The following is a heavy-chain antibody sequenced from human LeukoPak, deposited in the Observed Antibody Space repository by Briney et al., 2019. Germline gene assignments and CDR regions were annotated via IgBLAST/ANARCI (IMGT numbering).Heavy chain of an antibody. CDR1: GGSISSYY. J-gene: IGHJ4*02. V-gene: IGHV4-59*01. CDR3: AQFRADAYFFDY. CDR2: IYYSGST. Sequence: PSETLSLTCTVSGGSISSYYWSWIRQPAGKGLEWIGYIYYSGSTNYNPSLKSRVTISVDTSKNQFSLKLSSVTAADTAVYYCAQFRADAYFFDYWGQGTLVTVSS.